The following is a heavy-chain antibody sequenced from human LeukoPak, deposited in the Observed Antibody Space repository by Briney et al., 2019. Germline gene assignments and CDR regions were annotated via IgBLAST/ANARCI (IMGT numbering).Heavy chain of an antibody. Sequence: GASVKVSCKASGGTFSSYAISWVRQAPGQGLEWMGWISAYNGNTNYAQKLQGRVTMTTDTSTSTAYMELRSLRSDDTAVYYCARLPLTIFGVVIPDGFDIWGQGTMVTVSS. CDR2: ISAYNGNT. CDR3: ARLPLTIFGVVIPDGFDI. V-gene: IGHV1-18*01. D-gene: IGHD3-3*01. J-gene: IGHJ3*02. CDR1: GGTFSSYA.